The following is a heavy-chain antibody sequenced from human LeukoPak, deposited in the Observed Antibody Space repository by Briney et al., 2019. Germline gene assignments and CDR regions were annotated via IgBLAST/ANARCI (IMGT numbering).Heavy chain of an antibody. V-gene: IGHV3-30-3*01. CDR3: ASLNIAVAGTFDY. Sequence: GGSLRLSCAASGSTFSSYAMYWVRQAPGKGLEWVAVISYDGSNKYYADSVKGRFTISRDNSKNTLYLQMNSLRAEDTAVYYCASLNIAVAGTFDYWGQGTLVTVSS. D-gene: IGHD6-19*01. CDR2: ISYDGSNK. J-gene: IGHJ4*02. CDR1: GSTFSSYA.